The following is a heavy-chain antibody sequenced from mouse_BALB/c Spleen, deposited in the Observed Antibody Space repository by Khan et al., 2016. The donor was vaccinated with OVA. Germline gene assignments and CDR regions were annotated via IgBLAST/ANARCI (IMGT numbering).Heavy chain of an antibody. CDR1: GYVFTSYL. J-gene: IGHJ4*01. Sequence: QVQLQQSGAELVRPGASVKLSCKASGYVFTSYLIHWVKQRSGQGLEWIARIYPGTGSTWYNEKFKGKATLTADKSSSTAYLQLSSLKSEDSAVYFCARGETRNNARDYWGQGTSVTVSS. CDR2: IYPGTGST. V-gene: IGHV1-54*01. CDR3: ARGETRNNARDY.